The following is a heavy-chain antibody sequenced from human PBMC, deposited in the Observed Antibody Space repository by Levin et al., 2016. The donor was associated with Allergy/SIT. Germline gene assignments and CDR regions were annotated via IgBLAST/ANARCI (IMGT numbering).Heavy chain of an antibody. V-gene: IGHV5-10-1*01. Sequence: VRQMPGKGLEWMGRIDPSDSYTNYSPSFQGHVTISADKSISTAYLQWSSLKASDTAMYYCARPAGRFGELSAFDIWGQGTMVTVSS. J-gene: IGHJ3*02. CDR2: IDPSDSYT. D-gene: IGHD3-10*01. CDR3: ARPAGRFGELSAFDI.